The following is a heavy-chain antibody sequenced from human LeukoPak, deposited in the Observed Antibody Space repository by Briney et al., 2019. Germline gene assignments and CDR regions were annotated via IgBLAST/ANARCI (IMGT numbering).Heavy chain of an antibody. CDR3: ARVGVGLLLTGHHPFDY. D-gene: IGHD3-9*01. J-gene: IGHJ4*02. CDR1: GYTFTGYY. CDR2: INPNSGGT. Sequence: RASVNLSCKASGYTFTGYYMHWVRQAPGQGLEWMGWINPNSGGTNYAQNFQGRVTMTRDTSISTAYMELSRLRSDDTAVYYCARVGVGLLLTGHHPFDYWGQGTLVTVSS. V-gene: IGHV1-2*02.